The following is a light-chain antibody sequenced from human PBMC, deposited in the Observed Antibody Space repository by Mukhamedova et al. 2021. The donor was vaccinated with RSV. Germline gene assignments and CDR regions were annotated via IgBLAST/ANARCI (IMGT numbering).Light chain of an antibody. CDR3: QQLYGDGLT. J-gene: IGKJ4*01. CDR2: HAS. Sequence: WYQRRVHGKPPKLLIYHASSLKSGVPSRFSGSGSGTDFTLTISSLQPEDSATYYCQQLYGDGLTFGGGTKVEIK. V-gene: IGKV1-13*02.